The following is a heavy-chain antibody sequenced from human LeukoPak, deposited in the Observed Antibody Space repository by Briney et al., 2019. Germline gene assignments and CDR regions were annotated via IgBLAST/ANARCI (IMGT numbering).Heavy chain of an antibody. V-gene: IGHV3-49*04. CDR3: SRGSPGVY. D-gene: IGHD7-27*01. J-gene: IGHJ4*02. CDR1: GFTFDDYA. Sequence: GGSLRLSCAASGFTFDDYAMHWVRQAPGKGLEWVGFITGKAYGGITQYAASVKGRFTISRDDSKSIAYLQMSSLEIEDTAVYYCSRGSPGVYWGQGTLVTVSS. CDR2: ITGKAYGGIT.